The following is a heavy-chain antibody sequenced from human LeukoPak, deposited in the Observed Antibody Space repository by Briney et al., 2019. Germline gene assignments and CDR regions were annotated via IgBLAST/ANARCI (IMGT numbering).Heavy chain of an antibody. CDR2: IDSRSGIT. J-gene: IGHJ3*02. Sequence: PGGSLRLSCAASGFTFSDAWMNWVRQAPGKVPEWVSYIDSRSGITYYADSVQGRFTISRDNAQESVFLQMNSLRADDTAVYYCARTYDFGRGPPGDAFDNWGPGTLVTVSS. CDR3: ARTYDFGRGPPGDAFDN. D-gene: IGHD3-3*01. V-gene: IGHV3-48*01. CDR1: GFTFSDAW.